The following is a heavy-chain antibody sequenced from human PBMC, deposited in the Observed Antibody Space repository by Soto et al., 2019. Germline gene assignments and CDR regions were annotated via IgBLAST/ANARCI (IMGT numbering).Heavy chain of an antibody. CDR2: ISYAGSNK. CDR3: AKDLRVWSGYYTGMGFDY. CDR1: GFTFSSYG. Sequence: GGSLRLSCAASGFTFSSYGMHWVRQAPGKGLEWVAFISYAGSNKYYADSVKGRFTISRDNSKNTLYVQMNILRAEDTAVYYCAKDLRVWSGYYTGMGFDYWGQGTLVTVSS. V-gene: IGHV3-30*18. J-gene: IGHJ4*02. D-gene: IGHD3-3*01.